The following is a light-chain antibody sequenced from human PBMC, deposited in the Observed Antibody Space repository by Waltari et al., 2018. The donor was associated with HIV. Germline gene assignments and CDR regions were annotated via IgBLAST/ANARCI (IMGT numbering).Light chain of an antibody. CDR3: QQYSNWPLT. Sequence: EIVMTQSPATLSVSPGETVTLSCRASQSVSDDLAWYQQKSGQAPRLLIYGASTRATGISLRFVASGSGTEFTLAISSLQSEDFAVYYCQQYSNWPLTFGGGTKVEIK. J-gene: IGKJ4*01. CDR1: QSVSDD. V-gene: IGKV3-15*01. CDR2: GAS.